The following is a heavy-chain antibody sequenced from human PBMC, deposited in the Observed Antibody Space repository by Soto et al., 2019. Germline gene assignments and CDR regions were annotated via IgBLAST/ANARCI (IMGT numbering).Heavy chain of an antibody. Sequence: QVQLVQSGAEVKKPGTSVKVSCKASGGPFSSYAISWVRQAPGQGLEWMGGIIPIFGTANYAQKFQGRVTITEGKSTSTAYMELSSLRSEDTAVYYCASSRSTRCYYGMDVWGQGTTVTVSS. CDR1: GGPFSSYA. V-gene: IGHV1-69*14. CDR2: IIPIFGTA. D-gene: IGHD4-17*01. CDR3: ASSRSTRCYYGMDV. J-gene: IGHJ6*02.